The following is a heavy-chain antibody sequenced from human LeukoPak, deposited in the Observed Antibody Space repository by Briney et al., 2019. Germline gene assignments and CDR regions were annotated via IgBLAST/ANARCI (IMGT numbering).Heavy chain of an antibody. CDR3: ARVQNGDHVGY. V-gene: IGHV3-7*01. D-gene: IGHD4-17*01. CDR2: IRQDGNEK. J-gene: IGHJ4*02. Sequence: PGRSLRLSCAASGFTFSSYWMSWVRQAPGKGLEWVANIRQDGNEKYYVDSVKGRFTISRDNAKNSLYLQMNSLRAEDSAVYYCARVQNGDHVGYWGQGTLVTVSS. CDR1: GFTFSSYW.